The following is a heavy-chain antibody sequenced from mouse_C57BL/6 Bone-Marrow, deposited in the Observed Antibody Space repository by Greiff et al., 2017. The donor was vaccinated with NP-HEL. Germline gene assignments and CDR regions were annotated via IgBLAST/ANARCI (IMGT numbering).Heavy chain of an antibody. D-gene: IGHD4-1*01. J-gene: IGHJ2*01. CDR3: ARGWDPYFDY. V-gene: IGHV3-1*01. Sequence: EVKLRESGPGMVKPSQSLSLTCTVTGYSITSGYDWHWIRHFPGNKLEWMGYISYSGSTNYNPSLKSRISITHDTSKNHFFLKLNSVTTEDTATYYCARGWDPYFDYWGQGTTLTVSS. CDR2: ISYSGST. CDR1: GYSITSGYD.